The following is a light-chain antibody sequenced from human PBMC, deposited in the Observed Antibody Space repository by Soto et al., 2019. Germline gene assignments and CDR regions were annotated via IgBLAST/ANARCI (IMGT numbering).Light chain of an antibody. J-gene: IGLJ1*01. Sequence: QSALTQPASVSGSPGQSITISCTGTSSDVGGYNYVSWYQHHPGKAPKLIIYDASNRPSGISNRFSGSKSGNTASLTISGLQPEDEADYYCSSYTTSNTRQIVFGTGTKLTVL. CDR2: DAS. V-gene: IGLV2-14*03. CDR3: SSYTTSNTRQIV. CDR1: SSDVGGYNY.